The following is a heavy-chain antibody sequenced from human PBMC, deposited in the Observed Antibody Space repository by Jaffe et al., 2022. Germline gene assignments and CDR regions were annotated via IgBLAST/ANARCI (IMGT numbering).Heavy chain of an antibody. Sequence: QVQLVESGGGVVQPGGSLRLSCAASGFTFSSYGMHWVRQAPGKGLEWVAFIRYDGSNKYYADSVKGRFTISRDNSKNTLYLQMNSLRAEDTAVYYCAKDPDYYGSGSSPYYFDYWGQGTLVTVSS. CDR3: AKDPDYYGSGSSPYYFDY. J-gene: IGHJ4*02. CDR2: IRYDGSNK. CDR1: GFTFSSYG. D-gene: IGHD3-10*01. V-gene: IGHV3-30*02.